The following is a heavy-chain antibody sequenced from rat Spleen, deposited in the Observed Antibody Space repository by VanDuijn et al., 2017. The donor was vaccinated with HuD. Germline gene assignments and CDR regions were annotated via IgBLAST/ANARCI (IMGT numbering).Heavy chain of an antibody. Sequence: EVQLVESDGGLVQPGRSLKLSCAASGFTFRDYYMAWVRQAPTKGLEWVATLSYDATAPYYRDSVKGRFTISRDNAKNTLYLQMDSLRSEDTATYYCARETGYNSYFDNWGQGVMVTVSS. CDR3: ARETGYNSYFDN. CDR2: LSYDATAP. D-gene: IGHD1-4*01. CDR1: GFTFRDYY. J-gene: IGHJ2*01. V-gene: IGHV5-29*01.